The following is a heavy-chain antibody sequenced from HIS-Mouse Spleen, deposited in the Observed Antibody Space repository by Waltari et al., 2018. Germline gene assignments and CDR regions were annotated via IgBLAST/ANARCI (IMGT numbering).Heavy chain of an antibody. D-gene: IGHD2-8*02. Sequence: QLQLQESGPGLVKPSETLSLTCTVSGGPISSSSYDWGWIRQPPGKGLEWIGSIYYSGSTYYNPSLKSRVTISVDTSKNQFSLKLSSVTAADTAVYYCARGRGTGAFDIWGQGTMVTVSS. CDR1: GGPISSSSYD. V-gene: IGHV4-39*01. CDR2: IYYSGST. J-gene: IGHJ3*02. CDR3: ARGRGTGAFDI.